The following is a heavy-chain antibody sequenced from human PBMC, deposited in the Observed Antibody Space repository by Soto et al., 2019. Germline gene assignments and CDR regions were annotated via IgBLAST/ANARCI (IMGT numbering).Heavy chain of an antibody. V-gene: IGHV5-10-1*01. CDR1: GYSFTSYW. J-gene: IGHJ4*02. CDR3: ASLQAAAGDNDLTFDY. D-gene: IGHD6-13*01. Sequence: EVQLVQSGAEVKKPGESLRISCKGSGYSFTSYWISWVRQMPGKGLEWMGRIDPSDSYTNYSPSFQGHVTISADKSISTADLQWSSLEASDTAMYYCASLQAAAGDNDLTFDYWGQGTLVTVSS. CDR2: IDPSDSYT.